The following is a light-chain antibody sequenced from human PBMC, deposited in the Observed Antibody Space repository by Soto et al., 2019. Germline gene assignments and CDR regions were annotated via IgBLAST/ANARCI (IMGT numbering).Light chain of an antibody. V-gene: IGKV3-20*01. CDR2: GAS. Sequence: EIVSAQSPGTPSLHPGARATLSCWVRHSVSSSYLAWYQQKPGQAPRLLIYGASSRATGIPDRFSGSGSGTDFTLTISRLEPEDFAVYYCQQYGSSPPGITFGQGTRLEIK. CDR1: HSVSSSY. CDR3: QQYGSSPPGIT. J-gene: IGKJ5*01.